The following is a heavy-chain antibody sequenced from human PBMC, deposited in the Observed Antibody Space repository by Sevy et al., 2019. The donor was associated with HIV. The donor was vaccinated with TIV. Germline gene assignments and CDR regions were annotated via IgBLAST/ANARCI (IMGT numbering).Heavy chain of an antibody. D-gene: IGHD3-22*01. CDR1: GGSISSYD. J-gene: IGHJ4*02. CDR3: ARGGGGYYSPYFDY. CDR2: IYYSGST. V-gene: IGHV4-59*01. Sequence: SETLSLTCTVSGGSISSYDWSWIRQPPGKGLEWIGYIYYSGSTNYNPALKSRVTISVDTSKNQFSLKLSSVTAADTAVYYCARGGGGYYSPYFDYWGQGTLVTVSS.